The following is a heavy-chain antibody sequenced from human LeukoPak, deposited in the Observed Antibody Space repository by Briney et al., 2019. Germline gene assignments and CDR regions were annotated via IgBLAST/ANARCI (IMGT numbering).Heavy chain of an antibody. CDR1: GFSLSRYL. D-gene: IGHD3-10*01. V-gene: IGHV3-7*01. Sequence: GGSLRLSCAASGFSLSRYLMSWVRQAPGKGLEWVANIKQDGSEKYYVDSVKGRFTISRDNAKNSLYLQMNSLRAEDTAVYYCARASYFTMVRGYYMDVSRKATTVAVSS. CDR2: IKQDGSEK. CDR3: ARASYFTMVRGYYMDV. J-gene: IGHJ6*03.